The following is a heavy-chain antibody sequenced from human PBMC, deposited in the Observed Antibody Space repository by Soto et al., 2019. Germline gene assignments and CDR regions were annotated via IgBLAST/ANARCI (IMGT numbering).Heavy chain of an antibody. J-gene: IGHJ4*02. CDR3: AREVSLSEWLRSIYFDY. V-gene: IGHV1-18*04. D-gene: IGHD5-12*01. Sequence: QVQLVQSGAEVKKPGASVKVSCKASGYTFTSYGISWVRQAPGQGLEWKGWISAYNGNTNYVQKLQGRVTMTTDTSTSTAYMELRSLRSDDTAVYYCAREVSLSEWLRSIYFDYWGQGTLVTVSS. CDR1: GYTFTSYG. CDR2: ISAYNGNT.